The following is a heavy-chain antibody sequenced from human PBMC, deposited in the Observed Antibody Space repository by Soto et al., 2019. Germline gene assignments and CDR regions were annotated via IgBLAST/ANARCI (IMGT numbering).Heavy chain of an antibody. V-gene: IGHV1-24*01. CDR2: FDPEDGET. CDR3: ATSTVPFWYFDL. D-gene: IGHD4-17*01. Sequence: GASVKVSCKVSGYTLTELSMHWVRQAPGKGLEWMGGFDPEDGETIYAQKFQGRVTMTGDTSTDTAYMELSSLRSEDTAVYYCATSTVPFWYFDLWGRGTLVTVSS. J-gene: IGHJ2*01. CDR1: GYTLTELS.